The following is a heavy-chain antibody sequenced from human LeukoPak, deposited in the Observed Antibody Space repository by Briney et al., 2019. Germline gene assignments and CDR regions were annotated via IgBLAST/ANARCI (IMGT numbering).Heavy chain of an antibody. V-gene: IGHV3-30*18. J-gene: IGHJ4*02. CDR2: ISVDGNNK. CDR3: AKDQSQ. CDR1: GFTSSDYV. Sequence: GGALRLSCAASGFTSSDYVLHWVRQAPGKGLEWVAVISVDGNNKYYGDSMKGRFTISRDNSKNTLYLQINSLRLEDTAVYYCAKDQSQWGQGTLVIVSS.